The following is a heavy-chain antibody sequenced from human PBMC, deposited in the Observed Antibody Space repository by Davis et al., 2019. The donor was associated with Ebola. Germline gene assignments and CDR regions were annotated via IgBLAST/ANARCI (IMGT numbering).Heavy chain of an antibody. CDR1: GYTFTSYY. V-gene: IGHV1-46*01. J-gene: IGHJ6*03. CDR3: ARDPSPIISIFGVVNYYYYMDV. CDR2: INPSGGST. Sequence: ALVKVSCKASGYTFTSYYMHWVRQAPGQGLEWMGIINPSGGSTSYAQKFQGRVTMTRDTSTSTVYMELSSLRSEDTAVYYCARDPSPIISIFGVVNYYYYMDVWGKGTTVTVSS. D-gene: IGHD3-3*01.